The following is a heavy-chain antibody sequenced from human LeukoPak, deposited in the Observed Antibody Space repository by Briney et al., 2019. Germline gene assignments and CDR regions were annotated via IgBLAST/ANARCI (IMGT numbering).Heavy chain of an antibody. D-gene: IGHD2-21*01. CDR1: GFTFSTYA. Sequence: GSLRLSCAASGFTFSTYAMHWVRQAPGKGLEWVSGISASGGSTFYADSVKGRFTISEDNSKNTLFLQMNSLRREDTAMYYCAKASDRYYFDYWGQGTPVTVSS. CDR2: ISASGGST. V-gene: IGHV3-23*01. J-gene: IGHJ4*02. CDR3: AKASDRYYFDY.